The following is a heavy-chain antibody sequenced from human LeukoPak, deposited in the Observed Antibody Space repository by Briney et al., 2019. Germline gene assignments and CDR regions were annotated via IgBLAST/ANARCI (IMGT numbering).Heavy chain of an antibody. D-gene: IGHD3-22*01. J-gene: IGHJ4*02. V-gene: IGHV4-4*09. CDR3: ARVGSSGYPIDY. CDR1: GGSISSYY. CDR2: IYTSGST. Sequence: SETLSLTCTVSGGSISSYYWSWIRQPPGKGLEWIGYIYTSGSTNYNPSLKSRVTISVDTSKNQFSLKLSSVTAADTAVYYCARVGSSGYPIDYWGQGTLVTVSS.